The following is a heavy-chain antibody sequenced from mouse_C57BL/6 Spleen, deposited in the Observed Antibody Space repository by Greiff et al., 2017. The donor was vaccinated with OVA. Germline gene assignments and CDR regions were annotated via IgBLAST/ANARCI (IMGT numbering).Heavy chain of an antibody. V-gene: IGHV1-69*01. D-gene: IGHD2-1*01. J-gene: IGHJ3*01. CDR3: ARGGNYRFAD. CDR1: GYTFTSYW. CDR2: IDPSDSYT. Sequence: QVQLQQPGAELVMPGASVKLSCKASGYTFTSYWMHWVKQRPGQGLEWIGEIDPSDSYTNYNQKFKGKSTLTVDKSSSTAYMQLSSLTSEDSAVYYCARGGNYRFADWGKGTLVTVAA.